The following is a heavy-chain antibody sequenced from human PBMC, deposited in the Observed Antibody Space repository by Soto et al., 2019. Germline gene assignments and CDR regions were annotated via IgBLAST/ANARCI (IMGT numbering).Heavy chain of an antibody. J-gene: IGHJ4*01. CDR1: GFSFSSYG. V-gene: IGHV3-30*18. CDR2: ISYDGSNK. CDR3: AKVGGGSYYIPPRTFDY. D-gene: IGHD1-26*01. Sequence: GGCLRLSCAASGFSFSSYGMHWVRQAPGKGLERVAVISYDGSNKYYADSVKGRFTISRDNSKNTLYLQMNSLRAEDTAVYYSAKVGGGSYYIPPRTFDYCGHRSIGTVSS.